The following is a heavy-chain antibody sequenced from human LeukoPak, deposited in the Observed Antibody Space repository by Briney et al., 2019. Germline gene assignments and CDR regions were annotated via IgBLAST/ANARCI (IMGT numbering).Heavy chain of an antibody. CDR2: INHSGST. J-gene: IGHJ4*02. Sequence: SETLSLTCAVYGGSFSGYYWSWIRQPPGKGLEWIGEINHSGSTNYNPSLKSRVTISVDTSKNQFSLRLSSVTAADTAVYYCASITMVRGANYYFDYWGQGTLVTVSS. V-gene: IGHV4-34*01. D-gene: IGHD3-10*01. CDR3: ASITMVRGANYYFDY. CDR1: GGSFSGYY.